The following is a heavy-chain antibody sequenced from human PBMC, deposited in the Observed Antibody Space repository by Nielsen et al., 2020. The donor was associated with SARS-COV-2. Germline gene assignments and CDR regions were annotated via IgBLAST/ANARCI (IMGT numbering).Heavy chain of an antibody. CDR3: AKDIKPYRGYFDY. Sequence: GGSLRLSCAASGFTFSSYAMSWVRQAPGKGLEWVSAISGSGGSTYYADSVKGRFTISRDNSKNTLYLQMNSLRAEDTALYYCAKDIKPYRGYFDYWGQGTLVTVSS. D-gene: IGHD1-14*01. CDR2: ISGSGGST. CDR1: GFTFSSYA. J-gene: IGHJ4*02. V-gene: IGHV3-23*01.